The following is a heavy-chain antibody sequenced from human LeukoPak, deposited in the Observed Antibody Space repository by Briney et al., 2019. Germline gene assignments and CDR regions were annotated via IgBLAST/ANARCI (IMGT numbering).Heavy chain of an antibody. J-gene: IGHJ4*02. CDR1: GFTFSSYW. V-gene: IGHV3-7*01. Sequence: GGSLRLSCAVSGFTFSSYWMSWVRQAPGKGLEWVANIKKDGSEKYSVDSVKGRFTISRDNAKTSLYLQMNSLRAEDTAVYYCARHLSGVTGYTYGRGIDYWGQGTLVTVSS. CDR2: IKKDGSEK. CDR3: ARHLSGVTGYTYGRGIDY. D-gene: IGHD5-18*01.